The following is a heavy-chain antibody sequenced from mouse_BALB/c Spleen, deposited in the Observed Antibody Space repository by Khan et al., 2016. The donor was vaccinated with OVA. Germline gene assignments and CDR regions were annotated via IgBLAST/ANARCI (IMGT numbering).Heavy chain of an antibody. CDR2: IYPGDGRT. V-gene: IGHV1S56*01. D-gene: IGHD1-1*01. J-gene: IGHJ1*01. Sequence: QVELQQSGPELVKPGASVKMSCKASGYTFKTYYIHWVIQRPGQGLEWIGWIYPGDGRTKYNEKFKGKTTLTADNSPSTAYMLLSSLTSEDSAIYFCAISYCGSFWYFDVWGAGTTVTVSS. CDR1: GYTFKTYY. CDR3: AISYCGSFWYFDV.